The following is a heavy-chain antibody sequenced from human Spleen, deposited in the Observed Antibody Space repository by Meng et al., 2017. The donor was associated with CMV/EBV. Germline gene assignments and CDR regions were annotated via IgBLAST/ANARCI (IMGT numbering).Heavy chain of an antibody. J-gene: IGHJ6*02. CDR1: GGSISSYY. Sequence: SETLSLTCNASGGSISSYYWSWIRQPPGKGLEWIGYIYYSGRNNYNPSIKSRVTISIDTSKNQFSLKLSSVTAADTALYYCARALYCSTTSCYRGSYYDLLTSRSLYNFYGMDVWGQGATVTVSS. CDR2: IYYSGRN. V-gene: IGHV4-59*12. D-gene: IGHD2-2*01. CDR3: ARALYCSTTSCYRGSYYDLLTSRSLYNFYGMDV.